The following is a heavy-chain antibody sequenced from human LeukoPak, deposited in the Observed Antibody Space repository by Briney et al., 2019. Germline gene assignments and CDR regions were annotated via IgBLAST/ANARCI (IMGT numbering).Heavy chain of an antibody. J-gene: IGHJ6*03. CDR1: GYSISSGYY. V-gene: IGHV4-38-2*02. CDR3: ARVGSAARRYYYYYMDV. D-gene: IGHD6-6*01. Sequence: PSETLSLTCTVSGYSISSGYYWGWIRQPPGKGLEWIGSIYRSGSTYYNPSLKSRVTISVDTSKNQFSLKLSSVTAADTAVYYCARVGSAARRYYYYYMDVWGKGTTVTVSS. CDR2: IYRSGST.